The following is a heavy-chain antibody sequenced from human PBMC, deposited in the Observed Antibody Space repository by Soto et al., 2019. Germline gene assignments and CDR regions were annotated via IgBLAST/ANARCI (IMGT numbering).Heavy chain of an antibody. CDR1: GGSISSTNW. CDR3: ARRHYYDSREYNWFDP. V-gene: IGHV4-4*02. Sequence: SETLSLTCAVSGGSISSTNWWSWVRQPPGEGLEWIGEIYHSGSTNYNPSLKSRVTISVDTSKNQFSLKLSSVTAADTAVYYCARRHYYDSREYNWFDPWGQGTLVTVS. D-gene: IGHD3-22*01. J-gene: IGHJ5*02. CDR2: IYHSGST.